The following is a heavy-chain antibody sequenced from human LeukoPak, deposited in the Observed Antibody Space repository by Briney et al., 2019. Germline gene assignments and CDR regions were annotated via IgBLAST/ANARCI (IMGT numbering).Heavy chain of an antibody. CDR1: GCIVSSYA. CDR2: IYSDGVT. V-gene: IGHV3-66*02. J-gene: IGHJ5*02. Sequence: PVGSLRLSCAASGCIVSSYAMRWFRQAPGKGLAWVSLIYSDGVTQYADSVKGRFTISRDNSKNTLYLQMNSLRDEDTAVYFCARDRAEGKTWVEFDPWGQGTLVTVSS. CDR3: ARDRAEGKTWVEFDP.